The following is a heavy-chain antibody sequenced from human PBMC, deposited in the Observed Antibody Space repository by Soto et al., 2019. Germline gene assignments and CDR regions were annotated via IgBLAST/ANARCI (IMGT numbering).Heavy chain of an antibody. Sequence: QGQLVQSGAEVKKPGASVKVSCKASGYTFNKYSISLVRHAPGQGLEWMGWISASNGNTDFAQKFQGRVTMAIDTFTSTAYMELRSLRSDDTAVFYCTRGHGYFAGDFDYWGQGTLVTVSS. D-gene: IGHD4-17*01. CDR3: TRGHGYFAGDFDY. CDR2: ISASNGNT. CDR1: GYTFNKYS. J-gene: IGHJ4*02. V-gene: IGHV1-18*04.